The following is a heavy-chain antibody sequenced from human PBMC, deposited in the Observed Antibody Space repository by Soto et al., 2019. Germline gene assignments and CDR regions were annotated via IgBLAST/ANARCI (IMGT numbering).Heavy chain of an antibody. V-gene: IGHV4-34*01. CDR3: ARGEPLEYSRSVAIHFDY. CDR1: GGSFSGYY. J-gene: IGHJ4*02. CDR2: INHSGST. D-gene: IGHD6-6*01. Sequence: SETLSLTCAVYGGSFSGYYWSWIRQPPGKGLEWIGEINHSGSTNYNPSLKSRVTISVDTSKNQFSLKLSSVTAADTAVYYCARGEPLEYSRSVAIHFDYWGQGTLVTVSS.